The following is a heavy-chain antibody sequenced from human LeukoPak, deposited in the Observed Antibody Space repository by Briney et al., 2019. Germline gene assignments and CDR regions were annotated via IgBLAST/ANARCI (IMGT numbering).Heavy chain of an antibody. V-gene: IGHV4-38-2*02. CDR1: GYSISSGYY. CDR3: ARGGALDY. CDR2: IYHSGNT. D-gene: IGHD2-15*01. Sequence: SETLSLTCTVSGYSISSGYYWGWIRQPPGKGLEWIGSIYHSGNTYYNPSLKSRVSISVDTSKNQFSLKLSSVTAADTAVYYCARGGALDYWGQGTLATVSS. J-gene: IGHJ4*02.